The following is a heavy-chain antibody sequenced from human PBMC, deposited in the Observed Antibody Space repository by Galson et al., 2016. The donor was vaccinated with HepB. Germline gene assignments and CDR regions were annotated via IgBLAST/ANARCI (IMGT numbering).Heavy chain of an antibody. CDR3: ARGVVGGGNSGVDY. CDR1: GFSFSTFG. Sequence: SLRLSCAASGFSFSTFGMHWVRQAPGKGPEWVAVIWPEGNYRYYGDSVKGRFTLSRDNSKDILYLQMNSLRGEDTAVYYCARGVVGGGNSGVDYWGQGTLVTVSS. D-gene: IGHD4-23*01. J-gene: IGHJ4*02. CDR2: IWPEGNYR. V-gene: IGHV3-33*08.